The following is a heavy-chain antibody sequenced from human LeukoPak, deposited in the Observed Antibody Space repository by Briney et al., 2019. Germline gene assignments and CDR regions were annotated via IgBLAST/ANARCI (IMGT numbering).Heavy chain of an antibody. CDR1: GFTFSSYW. J-gene: IGHJ4*02. Sequence: GGSLRLSCAVSGFTFSSYWMSWVRQAPGKGLEWVANIKQDGSEKYYVDSVKGRFTISRDNAKNSLYLQMDSLRAEDTAVYYCARDGTYRGYSYGDYFDYWGRGTLVTVSS. CDR3: ARDGTYRGYSYGDYFDY. D-gene: IGHD5-18*01. V-gene: IGHV3-7*05. CDR2: IKQDGSEK.